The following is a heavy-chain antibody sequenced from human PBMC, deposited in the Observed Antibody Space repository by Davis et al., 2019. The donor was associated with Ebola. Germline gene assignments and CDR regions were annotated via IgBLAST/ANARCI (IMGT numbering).Heavy chain of an antibody. V-gene: IGHV3-49*04. Sequence: GGSLRLSCTTSGFTFGDYAMSWVRQAPGKGLEWVGFIRSKPYGGTTEYAASVKGRFTISRDDSKSIAYLQMNSLRAEDTAVYYCARGGGSSSWFDPWGQGTLVTVSS. CDR1: GFTFGDYA. CDR2: IRSKPYGGTT. D-gene: IGHD6-13*01. J-gene: IGHJ5*02. CDR3: ARGGGSSSWFDP.